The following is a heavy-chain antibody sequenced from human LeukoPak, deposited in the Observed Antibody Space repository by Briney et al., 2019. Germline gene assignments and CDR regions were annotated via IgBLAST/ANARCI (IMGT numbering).Heavy chain of an antibody. CDR1: GFTFSSYW. Sequence: GGSLRLSCAASGFTFSSYWMHWVRHAPGKGLVWVSRINSDGSSTIYADSVKGRFTISRDNAKNTLYLQMNSLRAEDTAVYYCARGSTVYYYDSSGYYRWGQGTLVTASS. J-gene: IGHJ4*02. CDR3: ARGSTVYYYDSSGYYR. V-gene: IGHV3-74*01. D-gene: IGHD3-22*01. CDR2: INSDGSST.